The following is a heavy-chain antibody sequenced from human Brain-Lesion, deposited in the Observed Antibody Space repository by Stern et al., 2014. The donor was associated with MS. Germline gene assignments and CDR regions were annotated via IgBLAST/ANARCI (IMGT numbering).Heavy chain of an antibody. CDR2: IYYSGST. V-gene: IGHV4-30-4*01. J-gene: IGHJ5*02. CDR1: GGSISSGDNY. Sequence: QVQLQESGPGLVKPSQTLSLTCTVSGGSISSGDNYWSWIRPPPGKGLEWIGYIYYSGSTYYNPSLKTRVTISIDTSNNHFSLKLSSVTAADTAVYYCARVELMWLRLGSWFDPWGQGTLVTVSS. D-gene: IGHD5-12*01. CDR3: ARVELMWLRLGSWFDP.